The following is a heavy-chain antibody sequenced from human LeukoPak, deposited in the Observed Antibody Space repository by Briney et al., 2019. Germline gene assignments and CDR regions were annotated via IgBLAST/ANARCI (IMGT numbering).Heavy chain of an antibody. Sequence: GESLKISCKGSGYSFTSYWIGWVRQMPGKGLEWMGIIYPGDSDTRYSPSFQGQVTISADKSISTAYLQWSSLKASDTAMCYCARWIAAVSGWFDPWGQGTLVTVSS. CDR3: ARWIAAVSGWFDP. CDR1: GYSFTSYW. V-gene: IGHV5-51*01. J-gene: IGHJ5*02. CDR2: IYPGDSDT. D-gene: IGHD6-13*01.